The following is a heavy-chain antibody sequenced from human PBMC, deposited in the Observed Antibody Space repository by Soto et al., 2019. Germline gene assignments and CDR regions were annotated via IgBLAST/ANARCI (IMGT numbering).Heavy chain of an antibody. Sequence: GGSLRLSCAASGFTFSSYSMNWVRQAPGKGLEWVSYISSSSSTIYYADSVKGRFTISRDNAKNSLYLQMNSLRAEDKALYYCARDSPGPVRETACSSTSCYVAVEWFDPWGQGTLVTVSS. J-gene: IGHJ5*02. V-gene: IGHV3-48*01. CDR2: ISSSSSTI. D-gene: IGHD2-2*01. CDR1: GFTFSSYS. CDR3: ARDSPGPVRETACSSTSCYVAVEWFDP.